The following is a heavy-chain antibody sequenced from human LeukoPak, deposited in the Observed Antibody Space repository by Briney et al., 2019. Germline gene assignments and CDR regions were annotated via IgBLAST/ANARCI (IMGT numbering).Heavy chain of an antibody. J-gene: IGHJ5*02. Sequence: SETLSLTCAVYGGSFSGYYWSWIPQPPGKGLEWIGEINHSGSTNYNPSLKSRVTISVDTSKNQFSLKLNSVTAADTAVYYCARGSNWFDPWGQGTLVTVSS. V-gene: IGHV4-34*01. CDR2: INHSGST. CDR3: ARGSNWFDP. CDR1: GGSFSGYY.